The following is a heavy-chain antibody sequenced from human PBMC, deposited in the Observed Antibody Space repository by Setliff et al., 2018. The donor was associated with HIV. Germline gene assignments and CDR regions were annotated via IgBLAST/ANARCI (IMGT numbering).Heavy chain of an antibody. V-gene: IGHV4-30-4*08. CDR1: GGPISSGDYY. D-gene: IGHD3-10*01. Sequence: SETLSLTCTVSGGPISSGDYYWSWIRQPPGKGLEWIGYIYYSGSTYYNPSLKSRVTISVDTSKNQFSLKLSSVTAADTAVYYCARAHPEYYYGSGSYCWFDPWGQGTLVTVSS. CDR2: IYYSGST. CDR3: ARAHPEYYYGSGSYCWFDP. J-gene: IGHJ5*02.